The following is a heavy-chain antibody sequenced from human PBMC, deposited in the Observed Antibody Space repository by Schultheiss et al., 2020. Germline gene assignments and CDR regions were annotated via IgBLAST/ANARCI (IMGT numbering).Heavy chain of an antibody. V-gene: IGHV3-21*01. CDR1: GFTVGSNY. J-gene: IGHJ6*02. Sequence: GGSLRLSCAASGFTVGSNYMGWVRQAPGKGLEWVSSISSSSSYIYYADSVKGRFTISRDNAKNSLYLQMNSLRAEDTAVYYCARAPEGIQLWPNYYGMDVWGQGTTVTVSS. CDR3: ARAPEGIQLWPNYYGMDV. D-gene: IGHD5-18*01. CDR2: ISSSSSYI.